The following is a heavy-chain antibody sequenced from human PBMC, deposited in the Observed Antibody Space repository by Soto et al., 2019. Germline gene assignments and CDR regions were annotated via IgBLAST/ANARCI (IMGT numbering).Heavy chain of an antibody. CDR3: ARREGYCVGTKCQMRAFDF. CDR2: IYWDDDK. D-gene: IGHD2-21*01. Sequence: QITLKESGPAVVKPTETLTLACTFSGFSLSTSAVGVGWIRQPPGKALEWLAVIYWDDDKTYSPSLNNRLTITKDTSKDQVVLVMTNLDPVDTATYYCARREGYCVGTKCQMRAFDFWGQGTMVTVSS. CDR1: GFSLSTSAVG. J-gene: IGHJ3*01. V-gene: IGHV2-5*02.